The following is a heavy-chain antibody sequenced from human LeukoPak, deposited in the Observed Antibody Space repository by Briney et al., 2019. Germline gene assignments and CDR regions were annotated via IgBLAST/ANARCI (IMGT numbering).Heavy chain of an antibody. CDR2: IWYDGSNK. D-gene: IGHD5-12*01. CDR1: GFTFSSYG. CDR3: ARMGGYSGYDSGY. V-gene: IGHV3-33*01. Sequence: GGSLRLSCAASGFTFSSYGMHWVRQAPGKGLEWVALIWYDGSNKNYADSVKGRFTISRDNSKNTLDLQMNSLRAEDTAVYYCARMGGYSGYDSGYWGQGTLVTVSS. J-gene: IGHJ4*02.